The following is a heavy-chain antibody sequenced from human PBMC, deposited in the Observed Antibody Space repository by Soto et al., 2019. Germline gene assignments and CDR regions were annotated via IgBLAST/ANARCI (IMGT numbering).Heavy chain of an antibody. CDR2: IYPGDSDT. V-gene: IGHV5-51*01. J-gene: IGHJ6*02. CDR1: GYSFISYW. D-gene: IGHD6-13*01. Sequence: GESLKISCKGSGYSFISYWIGWVRQMPGKALEWMGIIYPGDSDTRYSPSFQGQVTISADKSISTAYLQWSSLKASDTAMYYCARTAGDGKYYYGVDVWGQGTTVPVSS. CDR3: ARTAGDGKYYYGVDV.